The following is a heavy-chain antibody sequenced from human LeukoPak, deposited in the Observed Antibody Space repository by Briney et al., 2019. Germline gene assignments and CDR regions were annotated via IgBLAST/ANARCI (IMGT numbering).Heavy chain of an antibody. CDR3: TQGEYSSSSYAFDI. J-gene: IGHJ3*02. Sequence: ASVKVSCKASGYTFTSYYMYWVRQAPGQGLEWMGIINPNRGSTNYAQKFQGRVTITADKSTSTAYMELSSLRSEDTAVYYCTQGEYSSSSYAFDIWGQGTMVTVSS. CDR2: INPNRGST. D-gene: IGHD6-6*01. V-gene: IGHV1-46*03. CDR1: GYTFTSYY.